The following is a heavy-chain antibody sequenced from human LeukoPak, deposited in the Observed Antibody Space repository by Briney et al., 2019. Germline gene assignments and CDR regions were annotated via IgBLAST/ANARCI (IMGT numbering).Heavy chain of an antibody. J-gene: IGHJ4*02. Sequence: GGSLRLSCVTSGFSFSTYDMSWVRQAPGKGLEWVSGITANTRGSITYYADSVKGRFTISRDSSKDTLYLQMNSLRAEDTAVYFCARGGYFSFDYWGQGTVVTVSS. CDR1: GFSFSTYD. CDR2: ITANTRGSIT. V-gene: IGHV3-23*01. D-gene: IGHD2/OR15-2a*01. CDR3: ARGGYFSFDY.